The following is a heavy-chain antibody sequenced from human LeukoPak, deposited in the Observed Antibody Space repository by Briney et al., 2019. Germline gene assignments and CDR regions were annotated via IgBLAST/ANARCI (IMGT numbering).Heavy chain of an antibody. Sequence: PSETLSLTCAVSGYSISRGYHWGWIRQPPGKGLEWIGSIHHSGSTYYNSSLKSRVTISVDTSKNQFSLKVSSVTAADTAVYYCARVNWNPGYWGQGTLVTVSS. J-gene: IGHJ4*02. D-gene: IGHD1-1*01. CDR2: IHHSGST. CDR3: ARVNWNPGY. CDR1: GYSISRGYH. V-gene: IGHV4-38-2*01.